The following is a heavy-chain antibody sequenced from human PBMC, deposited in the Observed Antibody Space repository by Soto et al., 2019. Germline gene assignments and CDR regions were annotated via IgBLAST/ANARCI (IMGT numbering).Heavy chain of an antibody. J-gene: IGHJ4*02. Sequence: EVQLLESGGGLVQPGGSLRLSCAASGFTFSNSAMSWVRQAPGKGLEWVSAILGGGDTTYYADSVKGRFTISRDNSRNTVDLQMNSLRVEDTALYYWVKDDYGFCRAADYWGQGPLVTVSS. CDR1: GFTFSNSA. D-gene: IGHD3-3*01. V-gene: IGHV3-23*01. CDR3: VKDDYGFCRAADY. CDR2: ILGGGDTT.